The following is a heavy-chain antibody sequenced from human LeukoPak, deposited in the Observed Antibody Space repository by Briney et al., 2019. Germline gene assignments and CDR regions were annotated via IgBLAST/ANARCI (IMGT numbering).Heavy chain of an antibody. CDR3: ARDEHGVGTSGPDY. CDR2: INAYNGHT. CDR1: GYTFANFG. Sequence: ASVKVSCKASGYTFANFGFTWVRHAPGQGLEWMGWINAYNGHTNYAQNLQGRVTMTTDPSTCTAYMELRSLRSGDTAVYYCARDEHGVGTSGPDYWGQGTLVTVSS. J-gene: IGHJ4*02. D-gene: IGHD2-8*01. V-gene: IGHV1-18*01.